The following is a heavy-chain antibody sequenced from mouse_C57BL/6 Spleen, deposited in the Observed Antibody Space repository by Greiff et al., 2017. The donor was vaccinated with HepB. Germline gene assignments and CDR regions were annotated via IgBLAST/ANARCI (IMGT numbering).Heavy chain of an antibody. CDR3: ARGGLAVVATDWYFDV. CDR1: GYTFTDYN. V-gene: IGHV1-22*01. Sequence: EVQLQQSGPELVKPGASVKMSCKASGYTFTDYNMHWVKQSHGKSLEWIGYINPNNGGTSYNQKFKGKATLTVNKSSSTAYMELRSLTSEDSAVYYCARGGLAVVATDWYFDVWGTGTTVTVSS. CDR2: INPNNGGT. J-gene: IGHJ1*03. D-gene: IGHD1-1*01.